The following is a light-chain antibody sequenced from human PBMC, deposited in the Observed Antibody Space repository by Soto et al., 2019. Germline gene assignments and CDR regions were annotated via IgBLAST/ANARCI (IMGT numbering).Light chain of an antibody. CDR2: KAS. Sequence: DIQMTQSPSTLSASVGDRVTITCRASQSISSWLAWYLQKPGKAPKLLIYKASTLQDGDPSRFSGSASGTEFTLTISSLQPDDFATYYCQQYSSYSPYTFGQGTKLEIK. CDR1: QSISSW. CDR3: QQYSSYSPYT. V-gene: IGKV1-5*03. J-gene: IGKJ2*01.